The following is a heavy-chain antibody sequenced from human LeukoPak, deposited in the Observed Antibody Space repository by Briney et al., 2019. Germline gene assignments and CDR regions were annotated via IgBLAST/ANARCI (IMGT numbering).Heavy chain of an antibody. V-gene: IGHV1-2*02. CDR3: ARDYEVVGANDAFDI. J-gene: IGHJ3*02. D-gene: IGHD1-26*01. Sequence: ASVKVSCKASGYTFTGYYMHWVRQAPGQGLEWMGWINPNSGGTNYAQKFQGRVTMTRDTSISTAYMELSRLRSDDTAVYYCARDYEVVGANDAFDIWGQGTMVTVSS. CDR1: GYTFTGYY. CDR2: INPNSGGT.